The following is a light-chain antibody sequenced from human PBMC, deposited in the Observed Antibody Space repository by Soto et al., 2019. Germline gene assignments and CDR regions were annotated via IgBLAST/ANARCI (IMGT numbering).Light chain of an antibody. J-gene: IGKJ2*01. CDR1: QTIDNN. CDR3: QQSFSIPYT. CDR2: VAF. Sequence: DIQMTQSPSSLSASVGDRVTITCRASQTIDNNLNWYQQKPGKAPRLLIYVAFSLQSGVPSRFSGSGSGTYFTLTISSLQPDDFATYFCQQSFSIPYTFGQGTILEIK. V-gene: IGKV1-39*01.